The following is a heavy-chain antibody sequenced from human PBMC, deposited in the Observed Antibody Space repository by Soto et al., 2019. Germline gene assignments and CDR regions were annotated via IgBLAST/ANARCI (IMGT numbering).Heavy chain of an antibody. CDR3: VRRGSGNYDY. CDR1: GFTFSSYD. D-gene: IGHD1-7*01. J-gene: IGHJ4*02. Sequence: EVQLAESGGGMVQPGGSLRLSCVASGFTFSSYDMHWVRQAPRKGLEYVSSISSNGGTTYYGNSGKGRFPISRDNSTNTQYLQMGSLRAEAMAFYYCVRRGSGNYDYWGQGTLVTVSS. V-gene: IGHV3-64*01. CDR2: ISSNGGTT.